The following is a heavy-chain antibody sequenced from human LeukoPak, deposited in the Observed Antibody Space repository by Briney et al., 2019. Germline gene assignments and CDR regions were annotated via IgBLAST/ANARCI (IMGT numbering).Heavy chain of an antibody. V-gene: IGHV1-46*01. D-gene: IGHD3-10*01. CDR1: GYTFTSNY. CDR3: AVGVLLWFGEYYYYYMDV. CDR2: ISPSGGST. Sequence: GASVKVSCKAFGYTFTSNYMHWVRQAPGQGPEWMGVISPSGGSTTYAQKFQGRVTLTRDMSTSTDYLELSSLRSEDTAVYYCAVGVLLWFGEYYYYYMDVWGKGTTVTISS. J-gene: IGHJ6*03.